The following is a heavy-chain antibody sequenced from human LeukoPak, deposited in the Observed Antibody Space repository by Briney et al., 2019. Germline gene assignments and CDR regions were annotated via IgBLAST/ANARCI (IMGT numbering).Heavy chain of an antibody. Sequence: GGSLRLSCAASGFSVSDYDMNWVRQAPGKGLEWVSGFSNSGDDTFYADSVKGRFTISKDKSKNTLFLQMNSLRVEDTAVYYCATFQSHLGDYWGQGTLVTVSS. D-gene: IGHD3-16*01. V-gene: IGHV3-23*01. CDR3: ATFQSHLGDY. CDR1: GFSVSDYD. J-gene: IGHJ4*02. CDR2: FSNSGDDT.